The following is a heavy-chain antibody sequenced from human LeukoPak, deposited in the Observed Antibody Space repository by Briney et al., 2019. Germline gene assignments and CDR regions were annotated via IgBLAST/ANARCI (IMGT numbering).Heavy chain of an antibody. J-gene: IGHJ6*02. D-gene: IGHD2-2*01. CDR2: ISWNSGSI. Sequence: PGGSLRLSCAASGFTFDDYAMHWVRQAPGKGLEWVSGISWNSGSIGCADSVKGRFTISRDNAKNSLYLQMNSLRAEDTALYYCAKDIGIVVVPAASRSDYYYGMDVWGQGTTVTVSS. CDR1: GFTFDDYA. CDR3: AKDIGIVVVPAASRSDYYYGMDV. V-gene: IGHV3-9*01.